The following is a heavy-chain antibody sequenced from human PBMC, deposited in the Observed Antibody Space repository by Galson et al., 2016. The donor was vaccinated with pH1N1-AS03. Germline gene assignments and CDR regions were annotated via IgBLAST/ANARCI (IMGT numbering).Heavy chain of an antibody. Sequence: SETLSLTCSVSGGSITTHYWSWIRQFPGRGLQWIACIHHSGKPDCRPYPDNRVTTAVDTSKNQFSLTLSSVTATDTAVYYCARQAEGRMLTLRHRYFDFWGRGIRVTVSS. J-gene: IGHJ2*01. D-gene: IGHD1-14*01. CDR3: ARQAEGRMLTLRHRYFDF. CDR2: IHHSGKP. CDR1: GGSITTHY. V-gene: IGHV4-59*08.